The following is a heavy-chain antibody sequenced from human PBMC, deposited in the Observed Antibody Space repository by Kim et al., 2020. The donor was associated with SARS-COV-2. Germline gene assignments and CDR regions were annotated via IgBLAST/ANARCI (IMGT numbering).Heavy chain of an antibody. Sequence: ANYAQKFQGRVTITADEATSTAYMELSSLRSEDTAVYYCAREGYDSGYEPWGQGTLVTVSS. V-gene: IGHV1-69*01. CDR2: A. J-gene: IGHJ5*02. D-gene: IGHD5-12*01. CDR3: AREGYDSGYEP.